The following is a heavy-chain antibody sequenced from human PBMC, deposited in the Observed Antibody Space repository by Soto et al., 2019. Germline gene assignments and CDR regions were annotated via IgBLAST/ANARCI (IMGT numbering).Heavy chain of an antibody. CDR1: GYTFTSYA. J-gene: IGHJ6*02. CDR2: INAGNGNT. CDR3: ARDVNSYYDILTGYDQSYGMDV. D-gene: IGHD3-9*01. Sequence: ASVKVSCKASGYTFTSYAMHWVRQAPGQRLEWMGWINAGNGNTKYSQKFQGRVTITRDTSASTAYMELSSLRSEDTAVYYCARDVNSYYDILTGYDQSYGMDVWGQGTTVTVSS. V-gene: IGHV1-3*01.